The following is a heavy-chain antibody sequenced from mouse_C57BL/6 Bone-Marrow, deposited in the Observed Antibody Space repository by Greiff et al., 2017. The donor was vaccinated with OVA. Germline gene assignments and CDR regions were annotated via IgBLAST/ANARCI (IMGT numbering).Heavy chain of an antibody. CDR1: GFSLSTSGMG. J-gene: IGHJ1*03. CDR3: ARRLNYYGSSYWYFDV. CDR2: IYWDDDK. Sequence: QVTLKESGPGILQSSQTLSLTCSFSGFSLSTSGMGVSWIRQPSGKGLEWLAHIYWDDDKRYNPSLKSRLTISKDTSRNQVFLKITSVDTADTATYYCARRLNYYGSSYWYFDVWGTGTTVTVSS. D-gene: IGHD1-1*01. V-gene: IGHV8-12*01.